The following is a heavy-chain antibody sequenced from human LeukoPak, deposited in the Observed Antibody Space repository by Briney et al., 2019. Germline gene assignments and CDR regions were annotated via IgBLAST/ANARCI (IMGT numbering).Heavy chain of an antibody. Sequence: ASVKVSCKASGYTFNSYGISWVRQAPGQGLEWMGWISAYNGHTNYAQKFQGRVTTTTDTSTSTAYMDLRSLRSDDTAVYYCAKCYVRWAITGTTDYWGQGTLVTVSS. CDR2: ISAYNGHT. CDR3: AKCYVRWAITGTTDY. V-gene: IGHV1-18*01. J-gene: IGHJ4*02. D-gene: IGHD1-20*01. CDR1: GYTFNSYG.